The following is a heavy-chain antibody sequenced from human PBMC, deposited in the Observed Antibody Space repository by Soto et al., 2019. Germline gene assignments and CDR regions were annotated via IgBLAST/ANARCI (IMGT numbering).Heavy chain of an antibody. CDR3: ARVAIFGVVAVYYYGMDV. V-gene: IGHV1-69*13. CDR1: GCTFSSYA. Sequence: SVKVSCKASGCTFSSYAISWVRQAPGQGLEWMGGIIPIFGTANYAQKFQGRVTITADESTSTAYMELSSLRSEDTAVYYCARVAIFGVVAVYYYGMDVWGQGTTVTVSS. D-gene: IGHD3-3*01. CDR2: IIPIFGTA. J-gene: IGHJ6*02.